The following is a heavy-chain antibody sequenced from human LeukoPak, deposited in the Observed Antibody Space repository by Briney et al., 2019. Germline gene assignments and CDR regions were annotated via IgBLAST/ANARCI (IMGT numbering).Heavy chain of an antibody. D-gene: IGHD6-19*01. Sequence: GGSLRLPCKASGFTFSSYGFHWVRQAPGKGLEWMAFIRKDAGKTHYADSVKGRFSISRDISKNTLYLQMNSLRAEDTAVYYCARVRLGEISGWYIFDDWGQGTLVTVSS. J-gene: IGHJ4*02. CDR1: GFTFSSYG. V-gene: IGHV3-30*02. CDR3: ARVRLGEISGWYIFDD. CDR2: IRKDAGKT.